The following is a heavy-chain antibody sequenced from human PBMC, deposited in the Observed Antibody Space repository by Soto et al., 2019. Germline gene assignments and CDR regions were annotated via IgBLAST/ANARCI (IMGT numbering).Heavy chain of an antibody. CDR1: GGTFSSYA. CDR2: IIPISGTA. Sequence: QVQLVQSGAEVTKPGSSVKVSCKASGGTFSSYAISWVRQAPGQGLEWMGGIIPISGTANYAQKFQGRVTITADESTSTAYMELSSLRSEDTDVYYCARSQGSSTSLEIYYYYYYGMDVWGQGTTVTVSS. J-gene: IGHJ6*02. V-gene: IGHV1-69*01. D-gene: IGHD2-2*01. CDR3: ARSQGSSTSLEIYYYYYYGMDV.